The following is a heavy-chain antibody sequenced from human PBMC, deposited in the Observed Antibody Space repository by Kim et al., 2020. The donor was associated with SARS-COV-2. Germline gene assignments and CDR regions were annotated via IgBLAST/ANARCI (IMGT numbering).Heavy chain of an antibody. CDR3: AKHSSSWQKNWFDP. V-gene: IGHV3-23*01. D-gene: IGHD6-13*01. CDR2: ISGGGGTT. J-gene: IGHJ5*02. CDR1: GFTYSTYT. Sequence: GGSLRLSFAASGFTYSTYTMSWVRQAPGKGLEWVSTISGGGGTTYYADSVKGRITISRDNSKNTLYLQMNSLRVEDTALYHCAKHSSSWQKNWFDPWGQGTLVTVTS.